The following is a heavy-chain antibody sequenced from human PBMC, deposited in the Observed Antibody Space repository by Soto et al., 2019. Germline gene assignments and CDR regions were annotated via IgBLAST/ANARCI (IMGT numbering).Heavy chain of an antibody. CDR3: ATDAMVRHGMDV. D-gene: IGHD3-10*01. CDR2: FDPEDGET. Sequence: ASVKVSCKVSGYTLTELSMHWVRQAPGKGLEWMGGFDPEDGETIYAQKFQGRVTMTEDTSTDTAYVELSSLRSEDTAVYYCATDAMVRHGMDVWGQGTTVTVSS. J-gene: IGHJ6*02. CDR1: GYTLTELS. V-gene: IGHV1-24*01.